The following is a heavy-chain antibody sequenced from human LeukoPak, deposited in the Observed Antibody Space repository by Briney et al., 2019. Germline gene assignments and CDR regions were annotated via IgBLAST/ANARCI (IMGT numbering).Heavy chain of an antibody. CDR3: AGTRRYCSGGSCYNWFDP. V-gene: IGHV4-61*02. Sequence: PSETLSLTCTVSGDSISSDTYYWSWIRQPAGKGLEWIGRIYASGNSNYNASLKSRVTISIDTSKNQFSLRLSSVIAADTAVYYCAGTRRYCSGGSCYNWFDPWSQGTLVTVSS. J-gene: IGHJ5*02. CDR1: GDSISSDTYY. CDR2: IYASGNS. D-gene: IGHD2-15*01.